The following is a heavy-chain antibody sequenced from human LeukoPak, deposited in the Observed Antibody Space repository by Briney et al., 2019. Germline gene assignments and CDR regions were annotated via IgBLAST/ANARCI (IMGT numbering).Heavy chain of an antibody. D-gene: IGHD3-10*01. V-gene: IGHV4-34*01. J-gene: IGHJ3*02. CDR1: GGSFSGYY. Sequence: SETLSLTCAVCGGSFSGYYWSWIRQPPGKGLEWIGEINHSGSTNYNPSLKSRVTISVDTSKNQFSLKLSSVTAADTAVYYCASIPLYYYGSGYAFDIWGQGTMVTVSS. CDR2: INHSGST. CDR3: ASIPLYYYGSGYAFDI.